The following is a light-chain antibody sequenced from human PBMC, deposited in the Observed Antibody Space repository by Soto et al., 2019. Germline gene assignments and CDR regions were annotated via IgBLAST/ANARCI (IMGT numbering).Light chain of an antibody. V-gene: IGKV3-20*01. Sequence: EIVLTQSPGTRSLSPGERATLSCRASQSVASRNLAWYQQKSGQAPRLLIYGASSRAIHTPDRFSGSGSGTDFTLTISGLEPEDFAVYYCQHFGNSLWTFGQGTKVEI. CDR1: QSVASRN. CDR3: QHFGNSLWT. J-gene: IGKJ1*01. CDR2: GAS.